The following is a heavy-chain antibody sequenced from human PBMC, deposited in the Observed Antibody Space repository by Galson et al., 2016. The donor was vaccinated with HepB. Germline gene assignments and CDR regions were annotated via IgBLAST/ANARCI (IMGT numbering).Heavy chain of an antibody. V-gene: IGHV1-2*02. Sequence: SVKVSCKASGYSFTGYFLNWVLQAPGQGLEWMGWIGPGSGDTKYAQKFQGRVTITRDRSISTVTMELNRLRSDDTAVYYCARSTGFGIRIDYWGQGTQVTVSS. CDR2: IGPGSGDT. CDR3: ARSTGFGIRIDY. CDR1: GYSFTGYF. J-gene: IGHJ4*02. D-gene: IGHD3-10*01.